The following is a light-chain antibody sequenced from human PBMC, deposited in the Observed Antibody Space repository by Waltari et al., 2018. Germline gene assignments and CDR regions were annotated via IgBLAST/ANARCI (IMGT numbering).Light chain of an antibody. CDR2: DVR. V-gene: IGLV2-11*01. CDR1: SSDFGGYNY. J-gene: IGLJ3*02. CDR3: CSYAGSYSPWV. Sequence: QSALTQPRSVSGSPGQSVTISCTGTSSDFGGYNYVPWYQQHPGKAPKLMIYDVRNRPSGVPDRFSGSKSGNTASLTISGLQAEDEADYYCCSYAGSYSPWVFGGGTKLTVL.